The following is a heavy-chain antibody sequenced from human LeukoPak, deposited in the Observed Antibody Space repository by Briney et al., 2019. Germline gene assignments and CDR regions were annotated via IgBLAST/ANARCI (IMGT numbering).Heavy chain of an antibody. D-gene: IGHD3-3*01. CDR2: IYYSGST. CDR3: AKDLWSGYSTDWFDP. Sequence: SQTLSLTCTVSGGSISSGGYYWSWIRQHPGKGLEWIGNIYYSGSTYYNPSLKSRVTISVDTSKNQFSLKLSSVPAADTAVYYCAKDLWSGYSTDWFDPWGQGTLVTVSS. V-gene: IGHV4-31*03. CDR1: GGSISSGGYY. J-gene: IGHJ5*02.